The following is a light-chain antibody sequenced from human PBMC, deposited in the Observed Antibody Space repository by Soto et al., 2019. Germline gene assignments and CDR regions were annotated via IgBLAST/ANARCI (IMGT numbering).Light chain of an antibody. Sequence: IVMTQSPATLSVSPGERASLSCRASQSVSTNLAWYQQRPGQAPRLLIYDASTRATGIPARFSGSGSGTQFTLTISGLQSEDFAVYYCQQYNKWPLYTFGQGTKLEIK. CDR1: QSVSTN. J-gene: IGKJ2*01. CDR3: QQYNKWPLYT. V-gene: IGKV3-15*01. CDR2: DAS.